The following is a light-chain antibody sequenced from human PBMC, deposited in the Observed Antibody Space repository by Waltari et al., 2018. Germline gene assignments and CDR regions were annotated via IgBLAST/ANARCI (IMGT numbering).Light chain of an antibody. Sequence: EVVLTQSPGSLSLSPGERAPLSCRASQSVSKYLAWYQQKPGQAPRPLIYHASSRATGIPDRFSGSGFGTDFSLTISRLEPEDFAVYYCQKYDSLPATFGQGTKVEIK. J-gene: IGKJ1*01. CDR1: QSVSKY. CDR3: QKYDSLPAT. V-gene: IGKV3-20*01. CDR2: HAS.